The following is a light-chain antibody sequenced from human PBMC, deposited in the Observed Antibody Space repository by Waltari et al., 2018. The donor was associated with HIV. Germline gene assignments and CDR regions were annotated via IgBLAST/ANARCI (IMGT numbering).Light chain of an antibody. CDR1: NPPILTHD. CDR3: QSSDSTLSGSV. J-gene: IGLJ2*01. Sequence: QSVLTQPPSASGAPGPRVTLSCPVRNPPILTHDAHSYQQFPGTAPQLLIYNTNSRPSGVPDRFSGSKSGTSASLAITGLQAEDEADYFCQSSDSTLSGSVFGGGTKLTVL. CDR2: NTN. V-gene: IGLV1-40*01.